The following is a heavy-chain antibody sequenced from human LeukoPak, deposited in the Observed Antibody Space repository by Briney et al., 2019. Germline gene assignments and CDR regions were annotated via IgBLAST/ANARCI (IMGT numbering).Heavy chain of an antibody. CDR2: IYTSGST. Sequence: SETLSLTCTVSGGSISSYYWSWIRQPAGKGLEWIGRIYTSGSTNYNPSLKSRVTISVDTSKNQFSLKLSSVTAADTAVYYCASSYSNYLDYYYYMDVWGKGTTVTVSS. CDR1: GGSISSYY. V-gene: IGHV4-4*07. D-gene: IGHD4-11*01. J-gene: IGHJ6*03. CDR3: ASSYSNYLDYYYYMDV.